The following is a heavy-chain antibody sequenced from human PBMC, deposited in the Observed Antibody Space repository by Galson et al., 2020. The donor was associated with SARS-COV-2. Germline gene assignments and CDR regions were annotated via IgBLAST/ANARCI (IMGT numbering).Heavy chain of an antibody. D-gene: IGHD2-15*01. J-gene: IGHJ4*02. CDR1: GYSIRSASF. CDR3: ATYSVVVVAPTPLRADY. Sequence: SDTRSLTCTVSGYSIRSASFSGWIRQPPGKGLAWKGSIHHSASTYYNPSLTSRVTISVDTSKNQFSLKLSSVTAADTAVYYCATYSVVVVAPTPLRADYWGQGTLVTVSS. V-gene: IGHV4-38-2*02. CDR2: IHHSAST.